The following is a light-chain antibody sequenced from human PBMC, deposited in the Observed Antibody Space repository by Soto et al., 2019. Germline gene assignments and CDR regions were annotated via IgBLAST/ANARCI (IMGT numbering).Light chain of an antibody. CDR2: EVS. V-gene: IGLV2-14*01. CDR3: SSYTSSSTL. J-gene: IGLJ2*01. CDR1: SSDVGGYNY. Sequence: QSALTQPAPVSGSPGQSITISCTGTSSDVGGYNYVSWYQQHPGKAPKLMIDEVSNRPSGVSNRFSGSKSGNTASLTISGLQAEAEADYYCSSYTSSSTLFGGGTKLTVL.